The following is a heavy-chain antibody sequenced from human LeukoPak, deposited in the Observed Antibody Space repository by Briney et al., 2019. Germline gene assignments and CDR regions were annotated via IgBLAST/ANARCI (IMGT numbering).Heavy chain of an antibody. CDR2: IIPILGIA. D-gene: IGHD5-12*01. Sequence: SVKVSRKASGGTFSSYAISWVRQAPGQGLERMGRIIPILGIANYAQKFQGRVTITADKSTSTAYMELSSLRSEDTAVYYCARVSRTAGYSGYDSRDYWGQGTLVTVSS. J-gene: IGHJ4*02. V-gene: IGHV1-69*04. CDR3: ARVSRTAGYSGYDSRDY. CDR1: GGTFSSYA.